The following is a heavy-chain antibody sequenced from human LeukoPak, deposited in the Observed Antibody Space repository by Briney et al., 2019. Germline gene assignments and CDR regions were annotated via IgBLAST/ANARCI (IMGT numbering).Heavy chain of an antibody. CDR1: GFTFSNYG. D-gene: IGHD3-16*02. Sequence: GGSLRLSCAASGFTFSNYGLSWVRQAPGKGLEWVSYITSSSNNINYADSVKGRFTISRDNAKNSLYLQMNSLRAEDTAVYYCARAHHRRVYDYVWGSYPYWGQGTLVTVSS. CDR3: ARAHHRRVYDYVWGSYPY. V-gene: IGHV3-48*01. J-gene: IGHJ4*02. CDR2: ITSSSNNI.